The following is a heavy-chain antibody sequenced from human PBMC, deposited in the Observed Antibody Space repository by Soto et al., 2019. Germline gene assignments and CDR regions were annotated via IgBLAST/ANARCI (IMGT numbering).Heavy chain of an antibody. D-gene: IGHD3-22*01. V-gene: IGHV1-18*01. Sequence: ASVKVSCKASGYTFTSYGISWVRQAPGQGLERMGWISAYNGNTNYAQKLQGRVTMTTDTSTSTAYMELRSLRSDDTAVYYCARGGQNGYYDSGAMVDYWGQGTQVTVSS. CDR2: ISAYNGNT. J-gene: IGHJ4*02. CDR1: GYTFTSYG. CDR3: ARGGQNGYYDSGAMVDY.